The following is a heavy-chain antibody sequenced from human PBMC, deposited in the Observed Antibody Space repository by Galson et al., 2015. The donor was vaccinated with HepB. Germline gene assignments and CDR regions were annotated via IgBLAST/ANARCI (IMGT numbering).Heavy chain of an antibody. CDR1: GFTFDDYA. D-gene: IGHD5-24*01. V-gene: IGHV3-20*04. CDR3: ARDGYNYGWFNP. Sequence: SLRLSCAASGFTFDDYALSWVRQLPGRGLEWVAGINWNGGSYGYAASVKGRFTISRDNGKNYLYLQMNSLRAEDTALYYCARDGYNYGWFNPWGQGTLVTVSS. CDR2: INWNGGSY. J-gene: IGHJ5*02.